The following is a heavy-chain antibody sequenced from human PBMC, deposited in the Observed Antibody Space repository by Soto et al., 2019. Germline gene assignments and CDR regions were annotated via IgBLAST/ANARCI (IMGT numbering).Heavy chain of an antibody. V-gene: IGHV3-74*01. Sequence: EVQLAESGGGFVEPGGSLRLSCVVSGFSLSRACMDWVRQVPGKGLVWVSRINKDATTTYADAVKGRFTISRDTAKNTLYLPMNSLRAEDTALYYCSSEDFWSFVWGQGTLVTVSS. J-gene: IGHJ4*02. CDR1: GFSLSRAC. D-gene: IGHD3-3*01. CDR3: SSEDFWSFV. CDR2: INKDATT.